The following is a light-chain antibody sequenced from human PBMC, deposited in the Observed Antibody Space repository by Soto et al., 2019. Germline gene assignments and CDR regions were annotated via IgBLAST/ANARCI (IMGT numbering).Light chain of an antibody. CDR1: RSISSF. CDR3: QQSYSTPALT. V-gene: IGKV1-39*01. Sequence: DIQMTQPPPPLLASVGAKVPITCGQGRSISSFLNWFHQKPGKAPKLLIYAASSLQSGGPSRFSGSGSGTDFTLTISSLQPEDFATYYCQQSYSTPALTFGGGTKVEIK. CDR2: AAS. J-gene: IGKJ4*01.